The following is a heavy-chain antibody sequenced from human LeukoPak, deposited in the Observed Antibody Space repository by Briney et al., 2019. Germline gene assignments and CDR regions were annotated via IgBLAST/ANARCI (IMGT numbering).Heavy chain of an antibody. CDR3: ARTTTPGAANRAFDY. J-gene: IGHJ4*02. CDR1: GYTFTSYG. V-gene: IGHV1-18*01. CDR2: ISAYNGNT. Sequence: ASVKVSCKASGYTFTSYGISWVRQAPGQGLEWMGWISAYNGNTNYAQKLQGRVTMTRDTSTSTVYMELSSLRSEDTAVYYCARTTTPGAANRAFDYWGQGTLVTVSS. D-gene: IGHD4/OR15-4a*01.